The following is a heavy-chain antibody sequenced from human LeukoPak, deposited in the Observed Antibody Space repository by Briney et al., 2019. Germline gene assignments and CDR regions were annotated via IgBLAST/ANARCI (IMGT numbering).Heavy chain of an antibody. CDR2: FDPEDGET. CDR3: ARDGDDYGGNSGYFDY. CDR1: GYTLTELS. D-gene: IGHD4-23*01. V-gene: IGHV1-24*01. Sequence: GASEKVSCKVSGYTLTELSMHWVRQAPGKGLEWMGGFDPEDGETIYAQKFQGRVTMTEDTSTDTAYMELSSLRSEDTAVYYCARDGDDYGGNSGYFDYWGQGTLVTVSS. J-gene: IGHJ4*02.